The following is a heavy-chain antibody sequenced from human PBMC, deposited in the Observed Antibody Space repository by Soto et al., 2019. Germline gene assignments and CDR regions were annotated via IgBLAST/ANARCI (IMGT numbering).Heavy chain of an antibody. J-gene: IGHJ4*02. CDR3: ARAYTAMVTFVDY. CDR1: GYTFTGYY. Sequence: GASVKVSCKASGYTFTGYYMHWLRQAPGQGLEWMGWINPNSGGTNYAQKFQGRVTMTRDTSISTAYMELSRLRSDDTAVYYCARAYTAMVTFVDYWGQGTLVTVSS. CDR2: INPNSGGT. V-gene: IGHV1-2*02. D-gene: IGHD5-18*01.